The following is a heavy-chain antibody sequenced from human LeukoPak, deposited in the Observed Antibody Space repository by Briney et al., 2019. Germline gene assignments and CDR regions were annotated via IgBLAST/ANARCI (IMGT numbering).Heavy chain of an antibody. CDR3: ARASSGRLTDY. CDR2: IYYSGAA. D-gene: IGHD1-26*01. Sequence: PSETLSLTCTVSGGSISSSNSYWGWIRQPPGKGLEWIGIIYYSGAAYYNPSLKGRVTISVETSKNQFSLKLNSVTAADTAVYYCARASSGRLTDYWGQGTLVTVSS. V-gene: IGHV4-39*07. CDR1: GGSISSSNSY. J-gene: IGHJ4*02.